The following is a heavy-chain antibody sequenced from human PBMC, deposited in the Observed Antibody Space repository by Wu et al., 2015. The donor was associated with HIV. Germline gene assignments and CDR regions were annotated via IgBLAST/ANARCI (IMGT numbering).Heavy chain of an antibody. D-gene: IGHD3-10*01. CDR1: GGIFTKYD. J-gene: IGHJ5*02. Sequence: QVHLVQSGAEVKKPGSSVKVSCKASGGIFTKYDINWVRQAPGKGLEWMGGTTPMFGTTNYAQKFQGRVTISSDVYTSTVYMELSSLRSEDTAIYYCARELEDPAIMVRAGFDPWGPGNPGHRLL. CDR3: ARELEDPAIMVRAGFDP. V-gene: IGHV1-69*05. CDR2: TTPMFGTT.